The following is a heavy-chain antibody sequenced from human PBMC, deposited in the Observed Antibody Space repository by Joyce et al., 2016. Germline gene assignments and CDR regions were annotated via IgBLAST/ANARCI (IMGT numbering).Heavy chain of an antibody. CDR2: VKTKGYSYTT. Sequence: EVQLVESGGGLVQPGGSLRLSCAASGFTFSDHYMDWVRQAPGKGLEWVAHVKTKGYSYTTYYAASVKGRFTISRDDSKSSLFLQMNSLKTEDSAVYYCASESTGYADWGQGTLVTVSS. CDR3: ASESTGYAD. J-gene: IGHJ4*02. CDR1: GFTFSDHY. D-gene: IGHD3-22*01. V-gene: IGHV3-72*01.